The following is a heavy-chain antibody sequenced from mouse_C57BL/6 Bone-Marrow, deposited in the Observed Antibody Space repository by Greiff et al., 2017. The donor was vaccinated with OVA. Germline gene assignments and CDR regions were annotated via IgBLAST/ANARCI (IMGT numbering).Heavy chain of an antibody. CDR1: GFTFSSYT. CDR3: ARRSAQALYYALDY. V-gene: IGHV5-9*01. D-gene: IGHD3-2*02. Sequence: EVQLVEPGGGLVKPGASLKLSCAASGFTFSSYTMPWVRQTPEKRLEWVATISRGGGNTYYPDNVKGRSTLPRDNAKNTLYLQMSSLRSEDTALYYCARRSAQALYYALDYWGQGTSVTVSS. J-gene: IGHJ4*01. CDR2: ISRGGGNT.